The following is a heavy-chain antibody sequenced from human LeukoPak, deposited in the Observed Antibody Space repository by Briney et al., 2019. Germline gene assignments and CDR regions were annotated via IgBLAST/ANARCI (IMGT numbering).Heavy chain of an antibody. V-gene: IGHV4-59*01. CDR3: ARAGIAAAGIDY. J-gene: IGHJ4*02. CDR2: IYYSGST. CDR1: GASISSYY. Sequence: PSETLSLTCTVSGASISSYYWSWIRQPPGKGLEWIGYIYYSGSTNYNPSLKSRVTISVETSKNQFSPKLDPVTGADTAVYYCARAGIAAAGIDYWGQGTLVTVSS. D-gene: IGHD6-13*01.